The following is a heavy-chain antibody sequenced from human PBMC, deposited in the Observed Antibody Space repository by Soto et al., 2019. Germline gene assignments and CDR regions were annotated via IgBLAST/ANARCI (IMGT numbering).Heavy chain of an antibody. CDR2: INAGNGNT. CDR3: ARVVFPYYYDSSGYYWAPDY. CDR1: GYTFTSYA. D-gene: IGHD3-22*01. V-gene: IGHV1-3*01. J-gene: IGHJ4*02. Sequence: GASVKVCCKASGYTFTSYAMHWVRQAPGQRLEWMGWINAGNGNTKYSQKFQGRVTITRDTSASTAYMELSSLRSEDTAVYYCARVVFPYYYDSSGYYWAPDYWGQGTLVTVSS.